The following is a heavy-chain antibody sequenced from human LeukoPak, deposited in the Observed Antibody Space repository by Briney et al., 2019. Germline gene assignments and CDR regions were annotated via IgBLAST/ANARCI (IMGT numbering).Heavy chain of an antibody. CDR2: ISGSGGNR. CDR3: ATDPEGWGGSGYSY. J-gene: IGHJ4*02. Sequence: PAGGSLRLSCAASGFTFSSYVMTWVRQAPGKGLEWVSAISGSGGNRYYADSVKGRFTISRDNSKNTLYLQMNSLRDDDTAVYYCATDPEGWGGSGYSYWGQGALVTVSS. CDR1: GFTFSSYV. V-gene: IGHV3-23*01. D-gene: IGHD6-19*01.